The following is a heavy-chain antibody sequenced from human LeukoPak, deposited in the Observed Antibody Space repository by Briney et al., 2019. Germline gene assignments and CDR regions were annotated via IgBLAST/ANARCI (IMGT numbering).Heavy chain of an antibody. J-gene: IGHJ4*02. D-gene: IGHD3-22*01. CDR1: GYTFTGYY. CDR3: ARENRYDTRSNDY. CDR2: INPNSGGT. Sequence: ASVKVSCKASGYTFTGYYMHWVRQAPGQGLEWMGWINPNSGGTNYAQKFQGRVTMTRDTSISTAYMELSRLRSDDTAVYYCARENRYDTRSNDYWGQGTLVTVSS. V-gene: IGHV1-2*02.